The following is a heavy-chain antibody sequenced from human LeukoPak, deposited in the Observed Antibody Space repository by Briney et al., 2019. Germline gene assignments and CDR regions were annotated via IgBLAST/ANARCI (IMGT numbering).Heavy chain of an antibody. Sequence: PGGSLRLSCAASGFTFDDYAMHWVRQAPGKGLEWVSGISWNSGSIGYADSVKGRFTISRDDAKNSLYLQMNSLRAEDTALYYCAKDMREWEPREYYFDYWGQGTLVTVSS. J-gene: IGHJ4*02. D-gene: IGHD1-26*01. CDR1: GFTFDDYA. CDR3: AKDMREWEPREYYFDY. V-gene: IGHV3-9*01. CDR2: ISWNSGSI.